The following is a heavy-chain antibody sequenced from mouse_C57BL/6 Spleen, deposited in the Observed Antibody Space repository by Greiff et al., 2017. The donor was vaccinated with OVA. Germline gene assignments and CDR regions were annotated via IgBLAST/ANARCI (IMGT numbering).Heavy chain of an antibody. J-gene: IGHJ2*01. D-gene: IGHD2-1*01. CDR1: GYTFTSYW. CDR3: ARESGDGNYDY. V-gene: IGHV1-55*01. Sequence: QVQLQQPGAELVKPGASVKMSCKASGYTFTSYWITWVKQRPGQGLEWIGDIYPGSGSTNYNEKFKSKATLTADTSSSTAYMQLSSLTSEDSAVYYCARESGDGNYDYWGQGTTLTVSS. CDR2: IYPGSGST.